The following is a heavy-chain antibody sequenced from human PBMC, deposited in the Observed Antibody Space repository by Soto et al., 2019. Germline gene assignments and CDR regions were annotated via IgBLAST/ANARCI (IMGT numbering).Heavy chain of an antibody. V-gene: IGHV4-31*03. CDR3: ARVPDY. Sequence: SVTQSLTCTVASGNVISTAYTWGWIRQHPRKGLEWIGHIFHSGSVSYNPSLRSRLTMSADTSKNQFSLKLSSVTAADTAVYYCARVPDYWGQGILVTVSS. CDR1: SGNVISTAYT. D-gene: IGHD2-2*01. CDR2: IFHSGSV. J-gene: IGHJ4*02.